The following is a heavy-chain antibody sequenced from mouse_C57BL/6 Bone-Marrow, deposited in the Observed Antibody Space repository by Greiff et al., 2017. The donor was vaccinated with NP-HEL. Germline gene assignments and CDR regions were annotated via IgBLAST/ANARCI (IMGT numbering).Heavy chain of an antibody. CDR3: ARRNTAQATPYYAMDY. D-gene: IGHD3-2*02. V-gene: IGHV5-17*01. CDR2: ISSGRSTL. J-gene: IGHJ4*01. Sequence: DVKLVESGGGLVKPGGSLKLSCAASGFTFSDSGMHWVRQAPEKGLEWVAYISSGRSTLYYAVTVKGRFTISRHTAKNPLFLQMTSLRSEDTAMYYCARRNTAQATPYYAMDYWGQGTSVTVSS. CDR1: GFTFSDSG.